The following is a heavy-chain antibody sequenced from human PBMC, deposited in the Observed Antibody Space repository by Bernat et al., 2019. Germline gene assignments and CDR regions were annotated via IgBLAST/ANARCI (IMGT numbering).Heavy chain of an antibody. Sequence: QVQLVESGGGSVKPGGSLRLSCAASGFTLSGYFMSWIRQAPGKGLEWVSYTSSSGYTIYYADSVKGRFTISRDNTKNSIYLQMNSLRVEDTGLYYCARGSSGSYAYWGHGTQVTVSS. CDR2: TSSSGYTI. CDR1: GFTLSGYF. J-gene: IGHJ4*01. D-gene: IGHD1-26*01. V-gene: IGHV3-11*04. CDR3: ARGSSGSYAY.